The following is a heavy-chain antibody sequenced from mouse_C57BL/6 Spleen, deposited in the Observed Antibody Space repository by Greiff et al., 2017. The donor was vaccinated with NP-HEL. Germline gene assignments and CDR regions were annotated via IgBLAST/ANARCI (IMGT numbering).Heavy chain of an antibody. CDR2: ISSGSSTI. CDR3: ARRNWGDYFDY. V-gene: IGHV5-17*01. J-gene: IGHJ2*01. D-gene: IGHD4-1*01. CDR1: GFTFSDYG. Sequence: EVHLVESGGGLVKPGGSLKLSCAASGFTFSDYGMHWVRQAPEKGLEWVAYISSGSSTIYYADTVKGRFTISRDNAKNTLFMQMTSLRSEDTAMYYCARRNWGDYFDYWGQGTTLTVSS.